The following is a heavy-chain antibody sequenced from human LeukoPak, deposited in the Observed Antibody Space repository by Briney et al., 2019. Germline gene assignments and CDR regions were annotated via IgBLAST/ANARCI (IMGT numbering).Heavy chain of an antibody. CDR2: ISGSGGST. V-gene: IGHV3-23*01. Sequence: GGSLRLSCAASGFTFSGYAMSWVRKAPGKGLEWVSGISGSGGSTYYSDSVKGRFTISRDNSKNTLYLQMNSLRAEDTAVFYCAKALTSGWYLDAFNIWGQGTMVTVSS. CDR3: AKALTSGWYLDAFNI. D-gene: IGHD6-19*01. J-gene: IGHJ3*02. CDR1: GFTFSGYA.